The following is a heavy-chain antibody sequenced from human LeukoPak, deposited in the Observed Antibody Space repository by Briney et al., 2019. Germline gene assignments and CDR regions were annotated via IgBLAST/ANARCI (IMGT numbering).Heavy chain of an antibody. J-gene: IGHJ4*02. D-gene: IGHD6-6*01. V-gene: IGHV3-7*01. CDR3: ARIGYRSSSFDY. CDR1: GFTFSNYW. CDR2: IKEDGTTK. Sequence: GGSLRLSCEGSGFTFSNYWMSWVRQAPGKGLEWVANIKEDGTTKYYMDSVKGRFTISRDNAKNSLYLQMNSLRAEDTAVYYCARIGYRSSSFDYWGQGTLVTASS.